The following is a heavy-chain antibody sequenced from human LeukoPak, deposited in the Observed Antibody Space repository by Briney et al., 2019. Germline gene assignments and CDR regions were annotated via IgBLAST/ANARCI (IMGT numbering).Heavy chain of an antibody. Sequence: ASVTVSCKASGYTFTSYDINWVRQAPGQGLEWMGWMNPNSGNTGYAQKFQGRVTMTRNTSISTAYMELSSLRSEDTAVYYCARGQYYDILTGYYYYYYGMDVWGQGTTVTVSS. J-gene: IGHJ6*02. CDR3: ARGQYYDILTGYYYYYYGMDV. V-gene: IGHV1-8*01. CDR2: MNPNSGNT. D-gene: IGHD3-9*01. CDR1: GYTFTSYD.